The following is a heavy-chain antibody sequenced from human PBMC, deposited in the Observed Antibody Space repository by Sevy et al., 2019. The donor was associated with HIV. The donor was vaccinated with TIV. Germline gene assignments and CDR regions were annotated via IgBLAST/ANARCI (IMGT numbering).Heavy chain of an antibody. D-gene: IGHD5-12*01. J-gene: IGHJ4*02. CDR2: MSNTGSTI. Sequence: GGSLRRSCAASGFSFSIYSMNWVRQAPGRGLEWLSYMSNTGSTIHYADSVKGRFTISRDNARNSLYLQINSLRAEDTAVYYCASQRGGYERLYYFDYWGQGTLVTVSS. CDR1: GFSFSIYS. CDR3: ASQRGGYERLYYFDY. V-gene: IGHV3-48*01.